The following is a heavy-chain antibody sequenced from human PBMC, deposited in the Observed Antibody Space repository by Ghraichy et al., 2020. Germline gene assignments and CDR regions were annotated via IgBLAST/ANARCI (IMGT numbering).Heavy chain of an antibody. D-gene: IGHD3-22*01. Sequence: GGSLRLSCAASGFTFSKAWMTWVRQAPGKGLEWVGRIKSKTDGGTTDYGAPVKCRFTISRDDSKTTLYLHMNSLKTEDTAVYYCTIDDYYYISPYNYNYDFFDFWGLGTLVTVSS. CDR2: IKSKTDGGTT. CDR1: GFTFSKAW. CDR3: TIDDYYYISPYNYNYDFFDF. J-gene: IGHJ4*02. V-gene: IGHV3-15*05.